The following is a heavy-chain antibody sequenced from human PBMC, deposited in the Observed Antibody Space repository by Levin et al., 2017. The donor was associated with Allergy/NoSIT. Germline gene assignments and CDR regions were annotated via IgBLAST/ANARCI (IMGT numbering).Heavy chain of an antibody. J-gene: IGHJ6*02. CDR1: GYTFTSYY. CDR3: ARDLPIDSSGFYYYYGMDV. V-gene: IGHV1-46*01. Sequence: ASVKVSCKASGYTFTSYYMHWVRQAPGQGLEWMGIINPSGGSTSYAQKFQGRVTMTRDTSTSTVYMELSSLRSEDTAVYYCARDLPIDSSGFYYYYGMDVWGQGTTVTVSS. CDR2: INPSGGST. D-gene: IGHD6-19*01.